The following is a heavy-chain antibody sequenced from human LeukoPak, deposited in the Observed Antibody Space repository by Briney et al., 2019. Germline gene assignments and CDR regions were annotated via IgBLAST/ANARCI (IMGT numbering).Heavy chain of an antibody. Sequence: QAGGSLRLSCAASGFTFSSYWMSWVRQAPGKGVEWVANIKQDGSEKYYVDSVKGRFTISRDNAKNSLYLQMNSLRAEDTAVYYCARDKIVVVVAATTGGWFDPWGQGTLVTVSS. CDR2: IKQDGSEK. D-gene: IGHD2-15*01. CDR3: ARDKIVVVVAATTGGWFDP. V-gene: IGHV3-7*01. J-gene: IGHJ5*02. CDR1: GFTFSSYW.